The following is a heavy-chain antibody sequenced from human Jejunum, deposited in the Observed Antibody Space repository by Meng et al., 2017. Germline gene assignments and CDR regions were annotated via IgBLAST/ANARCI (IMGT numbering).Heavy chain of an antibody. CDR2: IRIKRYGATT. CDR3: AREKGTITKIRGDVDY. V-gene: IGHV3-49*03. Sequence: SLRLSCAASGFPFGDYSMSWFRQVPGKGLEWVAFIRIKRYGATTEYAASVTGRFTIPRDDSEAIAYLQMSSLKTEDTAVYYCAREKGTITKIRGDVDYWGQGTLVTVSS. J-gene: IGHJ4*02. CDR1: GFPFGDYS. D-gene: IGHD3-10*01.